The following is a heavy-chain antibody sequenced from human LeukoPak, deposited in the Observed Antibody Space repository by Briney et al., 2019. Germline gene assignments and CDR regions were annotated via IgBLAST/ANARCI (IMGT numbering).Heavy chain of an antibody. V-gene: IGHV1-2*02. Sequence: WASVKVSCKPSGYTFTVNYLHWVRQAPGQGLEWVGWMNPNSGVTVYAQNFQGRVTMTRDTSISTAYMELSSLTSGDTAVYYCTRGAGTSWFDYWGQGSLVTVSS. J-gene: IGHJ4*02. D-gene: IGHD2-2*01. CDR2: MNPNSGVT. CDR1: GYTFTVNY. CDR3: TRGAGTSWFDY.